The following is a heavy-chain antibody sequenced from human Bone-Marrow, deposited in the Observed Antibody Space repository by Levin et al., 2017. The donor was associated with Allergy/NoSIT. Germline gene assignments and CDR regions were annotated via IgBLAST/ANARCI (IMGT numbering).Heavy chain of an antibody. J-gene: IGHJ6*02. CDR1: GFSFSAYG. CDR3: ARDTSVGYGMDV. Sequence: SCETFGFSFSAYGMHWVRQAPGKGLEWVAVVWSDGSINYYADSVKGRFTISRDNSENTLYLQMNSLRDDDTAVYYCARDTSVGYGMDVWGQGTTVTVSS. D-gene: IGHD5/OR15-5a*01. CDR2: VWSDGSIN. V-gene: IGHV3-33*01.